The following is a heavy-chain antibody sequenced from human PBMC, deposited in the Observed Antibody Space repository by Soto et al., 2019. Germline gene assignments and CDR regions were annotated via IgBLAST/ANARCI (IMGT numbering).Heavy chain of an antibody. CDR1: GYAFTSYD. CDR2: MNPNSGNT. J-gene: IGHJ4*02. V-gene: IGHV1-8*01. Sequence: ASVKVSCKASGYAFTSYDINWVRQATGQGLEWMGWMNPNSGNTGYAQKFRGRVTMTRNTSISTAYMELSSLRSEDTAVYYCARGRRDEAFDYWGQGTLFTVSS. CDR3: ARGRRDEAFDY.